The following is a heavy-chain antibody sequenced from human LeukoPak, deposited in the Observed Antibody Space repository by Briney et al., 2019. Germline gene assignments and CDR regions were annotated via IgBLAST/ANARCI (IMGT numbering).Heavy chain of an antibody. V-gene: IGHV1-18*01. CDR2: ISAYNGNT. Sequence: EASVKVSCKASGYTFTSYGISWVRQAPGQGLEWMGWISAYNGNTNYAQKLQGRVTMTTDTSTSTAYMELRSLRSDDTAVYYCARDEDNYDFWSGWPYGMDVWGQGTTVTVSS. CDR1: GYTFTSYG. D-gene: IGHD3-3*01. J-gene: IGHJ6*02. CDR3: ARDEDNYDFWSGWPYGMDV.